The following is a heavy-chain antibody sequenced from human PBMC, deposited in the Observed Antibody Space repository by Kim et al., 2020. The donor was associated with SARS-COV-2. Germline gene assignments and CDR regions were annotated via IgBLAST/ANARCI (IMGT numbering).Heavy chain of an antibody. CDR2: ISYDGSNK. CDR1: GFTFSSYA. D-gene: IGHD3-10*01. CDR3: ARDWEFGELPQYYFDY. V-gene: IGHV3-30*04. J-gene: IGHJ4*02. Sequence: GGSLRLSCAASGFTFSSYAMHWVRQAPGKGLEWVAVISYDGSNKYYADSVKGRFTISRDNSKNTLYLQMNSLRAEDTAVYYCARDWEFGELPQYYFDYWGQGTLVTVSS.